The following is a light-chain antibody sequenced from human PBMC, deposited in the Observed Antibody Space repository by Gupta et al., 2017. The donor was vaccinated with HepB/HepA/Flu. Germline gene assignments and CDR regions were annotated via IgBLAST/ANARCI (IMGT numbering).Light chain of an antibody. V-gene: IGLV1-44*01. CDR1: SSNIGSNT. Sequence: QSVLTQPPSASQTPGQRVTIPCSGSSSNIGSNTVNWYQQLPGTAPKLLIDSNNQRPSGVLDRFSGSKSGTSASLAISGLQSEDEADYYCATWDDSLNAYVFGTGTKVTVL. CDR2: SNN. CDR3: ATWDDSLNAYV. J-gene: IGLJ1*01.